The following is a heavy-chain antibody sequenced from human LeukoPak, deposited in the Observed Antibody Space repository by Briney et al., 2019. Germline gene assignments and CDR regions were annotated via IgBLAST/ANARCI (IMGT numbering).Heavy chain of an antibody. J-gene: IGHJ4*02. D-gene: IGHD3-22*01. CDR2: INPRGGST. V-gene: IGHV1-46*01. CDR1: GYTFIGYY. Sequence: ASVKVSCKASGYTFIGYYIHWVRQAPGQGLEWMGWINPRGGSTKYAQKFQARVTMTRDTSTSTVYVELSSLRSEDTAVYYCARELYDSSGYSVDYWGQGTLVTVSS. CDR3: ARELYDSSGYSVDY.